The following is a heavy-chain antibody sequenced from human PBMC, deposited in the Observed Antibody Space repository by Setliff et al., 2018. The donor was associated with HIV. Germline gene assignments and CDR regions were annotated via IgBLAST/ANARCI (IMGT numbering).Heavy chain of an antibody. CDR3: VSPMFYDGTVV. J-gene: IGHJ4*02. V-gene: IGHV1-18*01. CDR1: GYTFTSYG. Sequence: ASVKVSCKASGYTFTSYGISWVRQAPGQGLEWMGWISAYNGNTNYAQKLQGRVTMTTDTSTSTAYMELRSLRSDDTAMYYCVSPMFYDGTVVWGQGTLVTVSS. CDR2: ISAYNGNT. D-gene: IGHD1-1*01.